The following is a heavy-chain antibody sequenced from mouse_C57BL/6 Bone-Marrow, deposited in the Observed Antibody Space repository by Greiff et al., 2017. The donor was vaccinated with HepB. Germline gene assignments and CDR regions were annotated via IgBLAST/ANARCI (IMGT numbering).Heavy chain of an antibody. Sequence: EVKLVDSGGGLVKPGGSLKLSCAASGFTFSDYGMHWVRQAPEKGLEWVAYISSGSSTIYYAYTVKGRFTISRDNAKNTLFLQMTSLRSEDTAMYYCARRDSNYFAWFAYWGQGTLVTVSA. CDR3: ARRDSNYFAWFAY. CDR2: ISSGSSTI. CDR1: GFTFSDYG. V-gene: IGHV5-17*01. D-gene: IGHD2-5*01. J-gene: IGHJ3*01.